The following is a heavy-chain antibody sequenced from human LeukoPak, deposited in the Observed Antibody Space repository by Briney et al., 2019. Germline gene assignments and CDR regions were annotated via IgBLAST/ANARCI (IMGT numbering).Heavy chain of an antibody. Sequence: GRSLRLSCAASGFTFNGYGMHWVRQAPGNGLEWVAVISYDETDKYYADSVKGRFTVSRDNSKNTLYLQMNSLRAEDTAVYYCAKRYSSGWYYLDYWGQGTLVTVSS. V-gene: IGHV3-30*18. CDR3: AKRYSSGWYYLDY. CDR1: GFTFNGYG. CDR2: ISYDETDK. J-gene: IGHJ4*02. D-gene: IGHD6-19*01.